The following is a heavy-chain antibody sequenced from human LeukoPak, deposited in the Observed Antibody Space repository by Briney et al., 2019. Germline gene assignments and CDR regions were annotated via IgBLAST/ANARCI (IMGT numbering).Heavy chain of an antibody. CDR3: AKDSTVTSRGSAFDY. Sequence: GGSLRLSCAASGFTFSVYAMNWVRRAPGKGLDWVSAISGSGDSTYYADSVKGRFTISRDNSKNTLYLQMNSLRAEDTAVYYCAKDSTVTSRGSAFDYWGQGTLVTVSS. CDR1: GFTFSVYA. J-gene: IGHJ4*02. D-gene: IGHD4-17*01. CDR2: ISGSGDST. V-gene: IGHV3-23*01.